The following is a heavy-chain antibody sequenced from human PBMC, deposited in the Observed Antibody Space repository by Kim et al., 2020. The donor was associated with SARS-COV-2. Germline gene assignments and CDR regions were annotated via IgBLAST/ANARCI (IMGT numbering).Heavy chain of an antibody. CDR1: GFTFSGNS. CDR2: ISSRDDYV. D-gene: IGHD1-1*01. J-gene: IGHJ3*02. CDR3: ARDLYKGALDI. V-gene: IGHV3-21*01. Sequence: GGSLRLSCAASGFTFSGNSMSMNWVRQAPGKGLEWVACISSRDDYVSYADSVQGRFTISRDNAKNSLYLQMNSLRAEDTAVYYCARDLYKGALDIWGQGTMVTVSS.